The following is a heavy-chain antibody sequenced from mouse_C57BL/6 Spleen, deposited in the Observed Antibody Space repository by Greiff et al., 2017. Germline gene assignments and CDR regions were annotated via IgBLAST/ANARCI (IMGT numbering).Heavy chain of an antibody. D-gene: IGHD2-2*01. CDR1: GYTFTSYW. CDR2: IDPSASYT. V-gene: IGHV1-59*01. CDR3: ARWRGMVTPYWYFDV. Sequence: QVQLQQPGAELVRPGTSVKLSCKASGYTFTSYWMHWVKQRPGQGLEWIGVIDPSASYTNYNQKFKGKATLTVDTSSSTASMQLSSLTSVDSAVYYCARWRGMVTPYWYFDVWGTGTTVTVSS. J-gene: IGHJ1*03.